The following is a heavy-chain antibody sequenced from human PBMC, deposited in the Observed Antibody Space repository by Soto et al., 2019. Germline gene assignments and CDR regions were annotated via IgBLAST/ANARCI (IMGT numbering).Heavy chain of an antibody. CDR3: ARDGGQTVVDY. Sequence: ASVKVSCKASGYTFSTDGISWLRQAPGQGLEWMGWISGYNGNTKYEQTLQGRVTMTTDTSTSTAYMELRSLTSDDTAVYYCARDGGQTVVDYWGQGTLVTVSS. J-gene: IGHJ4*02. CDR1: GYTFSTDG. D-gene: IGHD3-16*01. CDR2: ISGYNGNT. V-gene: IGHV1-18*01.